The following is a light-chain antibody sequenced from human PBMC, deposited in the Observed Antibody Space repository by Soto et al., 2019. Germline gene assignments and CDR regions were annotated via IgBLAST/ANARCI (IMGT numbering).Light chain of an antibody. CDR3: QQYNSYWT. CDR2: DAS. J-gene: IGKJ1*01. Sequence: EIVLTQSPATLSLSPGERATLSCRASQSVSSYLAWYQQKPGQAPRLLIYDASNRATGIPARFSGSGSGTDFTLTISSLEPEDFAIYDCQQYNSYWTFDQGTKVEIK. CDR1: QSVSSY. V-gene: IGKV3-11*01.